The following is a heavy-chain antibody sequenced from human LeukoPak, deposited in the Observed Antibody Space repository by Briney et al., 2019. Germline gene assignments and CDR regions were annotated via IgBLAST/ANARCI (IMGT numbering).Heavy chain of an antibody. CDR2: IYYSGST. CDR3: ARDISAVAGTNPFDY. Sequence: PSETLSLTCTVSGGSISSSSYYWGWIRQPPGKGLEWIGSIYYSGSTYYNPSRKSRVTISVDTSKNQFSLKLSSVTAADTAVYYCARDISAVAGTNPFDYWGQGTLVTVSS. J-gene: IGHJ4*02. V-gene: IGHV4-39*07. D-gene: IGHD6-19*01. CDR1: GGSISSSSYY.